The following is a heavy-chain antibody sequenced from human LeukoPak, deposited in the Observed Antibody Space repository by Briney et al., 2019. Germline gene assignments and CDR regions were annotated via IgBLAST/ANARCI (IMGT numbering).Heavy chain of an antibody. CDR1: GFAVSNNY. V-gene: IGHV3-15*01. J-gene: IGHJ4*02. Sequence: GGSLRLSCAGSGFAVSNNYMSWVRQAPGKGLEWVGRIKSKTDSGTTDYAAPVKGRFTISRDDSKNTLYLQMNSLKTEDTAVYYCTTGRGITWTYLDYWGQGTLVTVSS. CDR3: TTGRGITWTYLDY. CDR2: IKSKTDSGTT. D-gene: IGHD3-10*01.